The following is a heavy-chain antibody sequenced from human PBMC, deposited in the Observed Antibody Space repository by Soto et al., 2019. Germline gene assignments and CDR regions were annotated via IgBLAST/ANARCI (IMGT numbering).Heavy chain of an antibody. CDR2: FYHTGST. D-gene: IGHD6-25*01. J-gene: IGHJ6*02. CDR1: GGSLSSGLYY. Sequence: QVKLQESGPGLLKPSQTLSLTCSVSGGSLSSGLYYWSWIRQPPGKGLEWIGYFYHTGSTYYNPSLKGRLSISKDMTKNQFSLNLMSGTAADTSVYYCARAAATTAAGYYYYGLDVWGQGTTVTVSS. CDR3: ARAAATTAAGYYYYGLDV. V-gene: IGHV4-30-4*01.